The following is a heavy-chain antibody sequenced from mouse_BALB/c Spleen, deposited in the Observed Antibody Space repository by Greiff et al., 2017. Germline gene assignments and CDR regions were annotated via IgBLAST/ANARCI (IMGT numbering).Heavy chain of an antibody. D-gene: IGHD4-1*02. Sequence: EVLLVQSGPGLVKPSHSLSLSCSASGYSFTSCYYWNWIQQFPGNKLECMGYISYDGSNNYNPSLKNRISITRDTSKNQFFLKLHSVTTEDTATYYCARQRGRGYFDYWGQGTTVTVSS. J-gene: IGHJ2*01. CDR1: GYSFTSCYY. CDR3: ARQRGRGYFDY. V-gene: IGHV3-6*02. CDR2: ISYDGSN.